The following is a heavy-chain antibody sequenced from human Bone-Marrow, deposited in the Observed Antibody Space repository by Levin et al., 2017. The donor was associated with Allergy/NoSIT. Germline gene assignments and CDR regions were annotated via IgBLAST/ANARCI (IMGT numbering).Heavy chain of an antibody. CDR3: ARDWVIVGATGLLDY. CDR2: IWYDGSNK. CDR1: GFTFSSYG. D-gene: IGHD1-26*01. J-gene: IGHJ4*02. V-gene: IGHV3-33*01. Sequence: GGSLRLSCAASGFTFSSYGMHWVRQAPGKGLEWVAVIWYDGSNKYYADSVKGRFTISRDNSKNTLYLQMNSLRAEDTAVYYCARDWVIVGATGLLDYWGQGTLVTVSS.